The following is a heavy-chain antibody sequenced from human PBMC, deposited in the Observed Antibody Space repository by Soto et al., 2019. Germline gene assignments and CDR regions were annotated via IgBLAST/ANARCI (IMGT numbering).Heavy chain of an antibody. Sequence: KPSETLSLTCTVSGGSISSGGYYWSWIRQHPGKGLEWIGYIYYSGSTYYNPSLKSRVTISVDTTKNQFSLKLSSVTAADTAVYYCARGGSYYVFDYWGQGTLVTVSS. CDR1: GGSISSGGYY. D-gene: IGHD1-26*01. J-gene: IGHJ4*02. V-gene: IGHV4-31*03. CDR2: IYYSGST. CDR3: ARGGSYYVFDY.